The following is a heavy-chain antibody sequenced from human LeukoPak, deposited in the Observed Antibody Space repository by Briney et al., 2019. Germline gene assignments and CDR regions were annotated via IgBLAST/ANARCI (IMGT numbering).Heavy chain of an antibody. Sequence: GGSLRLSCAASGFTFSSYWMHWVRQAPGKGLVWVSRINSDGSSTSYVDSVKGRFTISRDNAKNTLYLQMNSLRAEDTAVYYCARQDAGTVTTFYLFDYWGQGTLVTVSS. CDR2: INSDGSST. V-gene: IGHV3-74*01. CDR3: ARQDAGTVTTFYLFDY. J-gene: IGHJ4*02. CDR1: GFTFSSYW. D-gene: IGHD4-17*01.